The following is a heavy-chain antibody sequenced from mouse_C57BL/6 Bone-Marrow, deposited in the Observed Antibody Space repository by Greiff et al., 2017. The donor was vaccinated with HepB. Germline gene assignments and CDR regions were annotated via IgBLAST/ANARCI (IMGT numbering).Heavy chain of an antibody. CDR2: ISSGGDYI. CDR3: TRDHCGSWYFDV. J-gene: IGHJ1*03. Sequence: EVQLVESGEGLVKPGGSLKLSCAASGFTFSSYAMSWVRQTPEKRLEWVAYISSGGDYIYYADTVKGRFTISRDNARNTLYLQMSSLKSEDTAMYYCTRDHCGSWYFDVWGTGTTVTVSS. CDR1: GFTFSSYA. V-gene: IGHV5-9-1*02. D-gene: IGHD1-1*01.